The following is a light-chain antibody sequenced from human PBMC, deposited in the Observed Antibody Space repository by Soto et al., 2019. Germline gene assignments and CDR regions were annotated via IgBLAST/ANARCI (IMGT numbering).Light chain of an antibody. CDR1: QSISMY. CDR3: QQSGSSPPT. Sequence: ERVMTQYPANLSLSPGERTTLSCRASQSISMYLAWYQQKPGQGPRLLIYGASSRATGTPDRFSGSGSGTDFTLTINRLEPEDFAIYYCQQSGSSPPTFGQGTKVDIK. J-gene: IGKJ1*01. CDR2: GAS. V-gene: IGKV3-20*01.